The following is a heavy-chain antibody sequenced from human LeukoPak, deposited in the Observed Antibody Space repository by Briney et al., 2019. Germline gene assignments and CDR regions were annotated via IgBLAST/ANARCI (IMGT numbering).Heavy chain of an antibody. Sequence: GGSLRLSCAASGFTFSSYGMHWVRQAPGKGLEWVAVISYDGSNKYYADSVKGRFTISRDNSKNTLYLQMNSLRAEDTAVYYCAKDDTYYDFWSGYYLTYYFDYWGQGTLVTVSS. CDR1: GFTFSSYG. D-gene: IGHD3-3*01. CDR3: AKDDTYYDFWSGYYLTYYFDY. V-gene: IGHV3-30*18. CDR2: ISYDGSNK. J-gene: IGHJ4*02.